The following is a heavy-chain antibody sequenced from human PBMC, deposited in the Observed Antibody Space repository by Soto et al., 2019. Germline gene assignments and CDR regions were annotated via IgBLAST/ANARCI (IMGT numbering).Heavy chain of an antibody. D-gene: IGHD2-2*01. CDR3: AKVPASLKTFDY. CDR2: VSGNGADT. CDR1: GFTFGNYA. Sequence: EVQLLDSGGGLAQPGGSLRLSCAASGFTFGNYAMNWVRQAPGKGLEWVSTVSGNGADTYYADSVKGRFTISRDNSRSTLYLQMNNLRAEDTAIYFCAKVPASLKTFDYWGQGTLVTVSS. J-gene: IGHJ4*02. V-gene: IGHV3-23*01.